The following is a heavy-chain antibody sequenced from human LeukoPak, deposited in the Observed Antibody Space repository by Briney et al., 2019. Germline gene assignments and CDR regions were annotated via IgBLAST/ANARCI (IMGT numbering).Heavy chain of an antibody. Sequence: ASVKVSCKAFGYTLKSYGISWVRQAPGQGLEWMGWISGYNGNPNYAQRMQGRVTMTTDTSTSTAYMELRSLRSDDTAVYYCAREPSSGAPGDYWGQGTLVTVSS. CDR1: GYTLKSYG. J-gene: IGHJ4*02. V-gene: IGHV1-18*01. D-gene: IGHD1-26*01. CDR2: ISGYNGNP. CDR3: AREPSSGAPGDY.